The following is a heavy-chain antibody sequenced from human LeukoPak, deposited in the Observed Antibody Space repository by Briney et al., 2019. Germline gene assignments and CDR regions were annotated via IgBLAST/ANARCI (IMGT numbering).Heavy chain of an antibody. CDR2: MNPNSGNT. V-gene: IGHV1-8*01. D-gene: IGHD2-15*01. Sequence: ASVKVSCKAPGYTFTSYYMHWVRQATGQGLEWMGWMNPNSGNTGYAQKFQGRVTMTRNTSISTAYMELSSLRSEDTAVYYCARAGYCSGGSCYSGYDLDYWGQGTLVTVSS. J-gene: IGHJ4*02. CDR3: ARAGYCSGGSCYSGYDLDY. CDR1: GYTFTSYY.